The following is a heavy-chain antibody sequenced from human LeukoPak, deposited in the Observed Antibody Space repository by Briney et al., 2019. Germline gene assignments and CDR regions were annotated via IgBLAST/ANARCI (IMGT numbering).Heavy chain of an antibody. D-gene: IGHD6-6*01. CDR1: GFTFSSYW. Sequence: GGSLRLSCAASGFTFSSYWMHWVRQSPGKGLVWVSRINSDGSSTSYADSVRGRISISRDNAKNTLYLQMSSLRAEDTAVYYCARGLSGYASSLGYWGQGTLVTVSA. J-gene: IGHJ4*02. CDR3: ARGLSGYASSLGY. V-gene: IGHV3-74*01. CDR2: INSDGSST.